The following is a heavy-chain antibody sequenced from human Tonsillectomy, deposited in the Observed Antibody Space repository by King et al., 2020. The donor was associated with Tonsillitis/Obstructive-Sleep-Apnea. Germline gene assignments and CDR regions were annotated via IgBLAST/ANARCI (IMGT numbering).Heavy chain of an antibody. V-gene: IGHV3-21*01. J-gene: IGHJ2*01. CDR1: GFTFSSHN. CDR2: ITRRSNYQ. Sequence: VQLVESGGGLVKPGGSLRLSCAASGFTFSSHNMNWVRQAPGKGLEWVSSITRRSNYQYYADSVKGRFTITRDNAKNSLYLQMTSLRAEDTAVYYCARDLRPVVTPVAYFDLWGRGTLVTVSS. D-gene: IGHD4-23*01. CDR3: ARDLRPVVTPVAYFDL.